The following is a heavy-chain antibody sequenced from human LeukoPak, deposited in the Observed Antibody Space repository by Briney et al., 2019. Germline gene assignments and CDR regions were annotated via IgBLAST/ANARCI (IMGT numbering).Heavy chain of an antibody. CDR2: IYPGDSDT. CDR3: ARRGYCSGGSCHSAPFDY. V-gene: IGHV5-51*01. Sequence: GESLKISCKGAGYSFASYWIGWVRQMPGKGLEWMGIIYPGDSDTRYSPSFSGQVTISADKSLSTAYLQWSSLKASDTALYFCARRGYCSGGSCHSAPFDYWGQGTLVIVSS. D-gene: IGHD2-15*01. CDR1: GYSFASYW. J-gene: IGHJ4*02.